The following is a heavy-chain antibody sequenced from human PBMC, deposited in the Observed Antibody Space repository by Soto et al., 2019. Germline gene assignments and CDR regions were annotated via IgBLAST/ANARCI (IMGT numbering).Heavy chain of an antibody. V-gene: IGHV1-3*01. J-gene: IGHJ4*02. CDR1: RYTYTSYS. D-gene: IGHD3-3*01. CDR2: INAGNGNT. Sequence: VSVEVCSEERRYTYTSYSRHSPCQATGQRLEWMGWINAGNGNTKYSQKFQGRVTITRDKSASTAYMELSSLRSEDTAVYYCARAFYDFWSGYVAYYFAFWGQGTLVPVSS. CDR3: ARAFYDFWSGYVAYYFAF.